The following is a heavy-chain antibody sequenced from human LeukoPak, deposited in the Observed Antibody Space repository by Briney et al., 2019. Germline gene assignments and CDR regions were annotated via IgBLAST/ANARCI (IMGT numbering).Heavy chain of an antibody. CDR3: AKVFYDSSGSPY. V-gene: IGHV3-74*01. D-gene: IGHD3-22*01. Sequence: GGSLRLSCAASGFTFSSYWMHWVRQAPGKGLVWVSRINSDGSSTSYADSVKGRFTISRDNSKNTLYLQMNSLRAEDTAVYYCAKVFYDSSGSPYRGQGTLVTVSS. CDR2: INSDGSST. J-gene: IGHJ4*02. CDR1: GFTFSSYW.